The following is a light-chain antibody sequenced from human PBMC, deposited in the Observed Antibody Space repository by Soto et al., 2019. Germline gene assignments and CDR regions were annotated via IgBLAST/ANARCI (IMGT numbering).Light chain of an antibody. V-gene: IGKV3-20*01. CDR3: QQCHRTPWT. CDR2: GAS. J-gene: IGKJ1*01. CDR1: QSVSSSY. Sequence: FTKTQCTLSLSPGPRSTLSCRASQSVSSSYLAWYQQKTGQAPSLLIYGASSRPTGIPDRFSGSWSGTDFTLTISSLQAEDVAVYYCQQCHRTPWTFGQRPRWIS.